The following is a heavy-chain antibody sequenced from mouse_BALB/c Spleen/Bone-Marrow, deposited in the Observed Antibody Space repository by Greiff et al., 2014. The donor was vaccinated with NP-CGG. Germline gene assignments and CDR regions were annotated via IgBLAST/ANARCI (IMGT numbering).Heavy chain of an antibody. CDR2: INPYNGGS. D-gene: IGHD1-1*01. CDR3: AREGYGSSYGFAY. V-gene: IGHV1-18*01. J-gene: IGHJ3*01. CDR1: GYSFAGYT. Sequence: EVQLQQSGPELVKPGTSMKISCKASGYSFAGYTMNWVKQSHGKNLEWIGLINPYNGGSSYNQKFKGKATLTVDKSSSTAYMELLSLTSEDSAVYYCAREGYGSSYGFAYWGQGTLVTVSA.